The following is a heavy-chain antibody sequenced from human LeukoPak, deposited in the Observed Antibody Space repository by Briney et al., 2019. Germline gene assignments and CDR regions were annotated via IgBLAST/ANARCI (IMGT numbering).Heavy chain of an antibody. CDR3: KSGGAAPGSFDN. Sequence: GGSLRLSCAASGFTFSDYWMSWMRQAPGKGLEWVANTKYDGDEEYYVDSVKGRFTISRDNAKNSLYLQLNSLRVEDTAVYYCKSGGAAPGSFDNWGQGTLVTVSS. CDR1: GFTFSDYW. V-gene: IGHV3-7*01. D-gene: IGHD6-13*01. CDR2: TKYDGDEE. J-gene: IGHJ4*02.